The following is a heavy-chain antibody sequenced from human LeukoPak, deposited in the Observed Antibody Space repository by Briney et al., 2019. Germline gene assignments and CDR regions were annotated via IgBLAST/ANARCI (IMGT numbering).Heavy chain of an antibody. V-gene: IGHV3-30*02. CDR1: GFTFSGYG. J-gene: IGHJ4*02. Sequence: GGSLRLSCAASGFTFSGYGMHWVRQAPGKGLEWVAYIRYDESYQYYVDSVRGRFTISRDNSKNMLFLLMNSLGAEDTAVYYCAAIAAAALYWGQGTQVTVSS. D-gene: IGHD6-25*01. CDR2: IRYDESYQ. CDR3: AAIAAAALY.